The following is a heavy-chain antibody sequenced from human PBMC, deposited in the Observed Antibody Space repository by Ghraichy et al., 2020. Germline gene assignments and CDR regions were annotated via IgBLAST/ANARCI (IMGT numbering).Heavy chain of an antibody. CDR3: ATSQHSTAWN. J-gene: IGHJ4*02. CDR1: GVTSSNYW. CDR2: INPAGTDK. Sequence: GESLNISCAASGVTSSNYWMSWVRQAPGKGLEWVAHINPAGTDKYYVDSVKGQFTISRDNAKNSLYLQLNSLRPGDTAVYFCATSQHSTAWNWGQGTLVTVSS. V-gene: IGHV3-7*01. D-gene: IGHD2/OR15-2a*01.